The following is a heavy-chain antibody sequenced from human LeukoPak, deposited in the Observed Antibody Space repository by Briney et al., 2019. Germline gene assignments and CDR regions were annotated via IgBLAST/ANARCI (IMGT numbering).Heavy chain of an antibody. Sequence: GGSLRLSCAASGFTFSEYYMSWIRQAPGKGLEWVSYISSSSSYTNYADSVKGRFTISRDNAKNSLYLQMNSLRAEDTAVYYCARAYSSGWYGDYWGQGTLVTVSS. CDR2: ISSSSSYT. J-gene: IGHJ4*02. V-gene: IGHV3-11*06. CDR1: GFTFSEYY. CDR3: ARAYSSGWYGDY. D-gene: IGHD6-19*01.